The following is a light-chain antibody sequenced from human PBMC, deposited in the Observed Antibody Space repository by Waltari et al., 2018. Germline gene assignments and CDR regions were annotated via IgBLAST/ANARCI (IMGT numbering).Light chain of an antibody. V-gene: IGKV4-1*01. CDR3: QQYYSTPLT. Sequence: DIVMTQSPDSLAVSLGAMATIYCKSSPSVLYSSNNKNYLAWYQQKPGQPPKLLIYWAATRESGVPDRFSGSGSGTDFTLTISSLQAEDVAVYYCQQYYSTPLTFGGGTKVEIK. CDR1: PSVLYSSNNKNY. J-gene: IGKJ4*01. CDR2: WAA.